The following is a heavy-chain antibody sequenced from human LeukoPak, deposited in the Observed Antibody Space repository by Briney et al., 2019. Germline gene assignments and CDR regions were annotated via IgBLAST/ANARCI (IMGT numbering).Heavy chain of an antibody. Sequence: GGSLRLSCAASGFTFDDYGMTWVRQAPGKGLEWVSGINYNGGSRSYEDSVKGRFTISRDNAKNSLYLQMNSLRDEDAALYYCVKGDINSRNWYGAYHFDAWGQGTLVTVSS. J-gene: IGHJ4*02. CDR3: VKGDINSRNWYGAYHFDA. CDR2: INYNGGSR. CDR1: GFTFDDYG. V-gene: IGHV3-20*04. D-gene: IGHD6-13*01.